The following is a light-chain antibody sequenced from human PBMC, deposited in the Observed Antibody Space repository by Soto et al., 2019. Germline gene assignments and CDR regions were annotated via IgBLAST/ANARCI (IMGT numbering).Light chain of an antibody. V-gene: IGLV4-69*01. J-gene: IGLJ2*01. Sequence: QPVLTQSPSASASLGASVKLTCTLRSGHSSYAIAWHQQQPEKGPRYLMKLNSDGSHSKGDGIPDRFSGSSSGAERYLTISSLQSEDESDYYCQTWGTGTLVFGGGTKVTVL. CDR1: SGHSSYA. CDR2: LNSDGSH. CDR3: QTWGTGTLV.